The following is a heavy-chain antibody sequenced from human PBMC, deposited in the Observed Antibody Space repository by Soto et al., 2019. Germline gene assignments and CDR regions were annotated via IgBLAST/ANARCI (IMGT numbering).Heavy chain of an antibody. D-gene: IGHD3-22*01. CDR3: ARGAYYYDSSGTGAFDI. J-gene: IGHJ3*02. CDR2: IGTAGDT. V-gene: IGHV3-13*01. Sequence: PGGSLRLSCAASGFTFSSYYMHWVRQATGKGLEWVSAIGTAGDTYYPGSVKGRFTISRENAKNSLYLQMNSLRAGDTAVYYCARGAYYYDSSGTGAFDIWGQGTMVTVSS. CDR1: GFTFSSYY.